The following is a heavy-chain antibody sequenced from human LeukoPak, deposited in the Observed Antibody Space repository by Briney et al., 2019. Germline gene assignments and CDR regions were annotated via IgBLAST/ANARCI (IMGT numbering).Heavy chain of an antibody. CDR1: GFTFSSYT. V-gene: IGHV3-21*01. Sequence: GGSLRLSCAASGFTFSSYTMNWVRQAPGKGLEWVSSISSGNNYMYYADSVKGRFTISRDNAKNSLYLQMNSLRAEDTAVYYCARELISSSSVLLPDYWGQGNLVTVSS. CDR2: ISSGNNYM. CDR3: ARELISSSSVLLPDY. D-gene: IGHD6-6*01. J-gene: IGHJ4*02.